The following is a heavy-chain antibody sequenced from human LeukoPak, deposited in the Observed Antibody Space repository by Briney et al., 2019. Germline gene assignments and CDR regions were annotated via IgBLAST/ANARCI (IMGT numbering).Heavy chain of an antibody. CDR3: ARTVWSHYYYCYMDV. J-gene: IGHJ6*03. CDR2: IYYSGST. CDR1: GGSISSYY. V-gene: IGHV4-59*01. D-gene: IGHD2-8*01. Sequence: SETLSLTCTVSGGSISSYYWSWIRQPPGKGLEWIGYIYYSGSTNYNPSLKSRVTISVDTSKNQFSLKLSSVTAADTAVYYCARTVWSHYYYCYMDVWGKGTTVTVSS.